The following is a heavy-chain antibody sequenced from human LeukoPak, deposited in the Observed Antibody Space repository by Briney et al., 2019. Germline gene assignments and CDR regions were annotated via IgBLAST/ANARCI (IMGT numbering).Heavy chain of an antibody. CDR1: DYSISSGYGYY. D-gene: IGHD5/OR15-5a*01. Sequence: PLETLSLTCNVSDYSISSGYGYYWGWIRQPPGKGLEWIGNIYHSGITYYNHFNSSLKSRVTISIDTSKNQFSLRLTSVTAADTAVYFCATLVSTRYYFDYWGQGTLVTVSS. J-gene: IGHJ4*02. CDR2: IYHSGIT. CDR3: ATLVSTRYYFDY. V-gene: IGHV4-38-2*02.